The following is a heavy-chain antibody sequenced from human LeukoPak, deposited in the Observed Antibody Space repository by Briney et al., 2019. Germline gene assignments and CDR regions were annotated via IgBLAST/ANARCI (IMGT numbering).Heavy chain of an antibody. Sequence: GGSLRLSCAASGFIFSSYTIIWVRQAPGKGLEWVSGIGGGVSGTYYADSVKARFTISRDNSKNTVYLQMNSLRAEDTALYYCAKVIPLGGTTKGYFDSWGQGTPVTVSS. D-gene: IGHD1-26*01. CDR3: AKVIPLGGTTKGYFDS. V-gene: IGHV3-23*01. CDR2: IGGGVSGT. CDR1: GFIFSSYT. J-gene: IGHJ4*01.